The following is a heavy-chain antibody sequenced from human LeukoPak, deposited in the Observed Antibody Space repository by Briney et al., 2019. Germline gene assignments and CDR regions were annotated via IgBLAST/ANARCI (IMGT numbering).Heavy chain of an antibody. J-gene: IGHJ4*02. CDR1: GFTFSSYS. CDR3: ARESTGYYTPNDY. V-gene: IGHV3-21*01. Sequence: PGGSLRLSCAASGFTFSSYSMNWVRQAPGKGLEWVSSISSSSSYIYYADSVKGRFTISRDNAKNSLYLQMNSLRAEDTAVYYCARESTGYYTPNDYWGQGTLVTVSS. CDR2: ISSSSSYI. D-gene: IGHD3/OR15-3a*01.